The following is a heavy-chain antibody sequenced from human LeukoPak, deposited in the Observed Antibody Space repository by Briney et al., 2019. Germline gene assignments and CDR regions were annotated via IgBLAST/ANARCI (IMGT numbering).Heavy chain of an antibody. CDR3: ARGSSLGFDP. J-gene: IGHJ5*02. CDR2: ISSSSTYI. CDR1: GFTFNSYT. Sequence: GGSLRLSCAASGFTFNSYTMNWVRQAPGKGLEWVSSISSSSTYIYYADSVKGRFVISRDSANNSVYLQMNSLRAEDTAVYYCARGSSLGFDPWGQGTLVTVSS. V-gene: IGHV3-21*01.